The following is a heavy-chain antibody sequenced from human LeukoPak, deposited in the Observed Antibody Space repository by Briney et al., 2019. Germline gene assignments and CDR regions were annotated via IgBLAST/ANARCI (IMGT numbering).Heavy chain of an antibody. Sequence: GGSLRLSCAASGFTFSSYGMHWVRQAPGKGLEWVAFIRYDGSNKYCADSVKGRFTISRDNSKNTLYLQMNSLRAEDTAVYYCAKDLGYCSGGSCYSSDYFDYWGQGTLVTVSS. CDR2: IRYDGSNK. V-gene: IGHV3-30*02. J-gene: IGHJ4*02. CDR1: GFTFSSYG. CDR3: AKDLGYCSGGSCYSSDYFDY. D-gene: IGHD2-15*01.